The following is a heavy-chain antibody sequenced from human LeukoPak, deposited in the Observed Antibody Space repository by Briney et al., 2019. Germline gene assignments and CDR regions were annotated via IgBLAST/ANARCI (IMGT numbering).Heavy chain of an antibody. J-gene: IGHJ4*02. V-gene: IGHV4-38-2*02. D-gene: IGHD5-18*01. CDR1: GYSISSAY. CDR3: ARVNTVMATFDY. CDR2: ISHSGST. Sequence: PSETLSLTCTVSGYSISSAYGGWIRQPPGKGLEWIATISHSGSTYYNPSLKSRVTISGDTSQSQYSLKLSSVTAADTAAYYCARVNTVMATFDYWGQGTLVTVSS.